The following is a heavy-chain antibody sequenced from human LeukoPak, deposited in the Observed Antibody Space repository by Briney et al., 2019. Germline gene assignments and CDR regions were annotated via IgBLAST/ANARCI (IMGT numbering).Heavy chain of an antibody. D-gene: IGHD3-10*01. J-gene: IGHJ4*02. CDR3: ARRGGDY. CDR1: GGSISSYY. Sequence: NPSETLSLTCTVSGGSISSYYWSWIRQPPGKGLEWIGYIYYSGNTNYNPSLKSRVTMSVDTSKNQFSLKLSSVTAADTAIYSSARRGGDYWGQGTLVTVSS. V-gene: IGHV4-59*01. CDR2: IYYSGNT.